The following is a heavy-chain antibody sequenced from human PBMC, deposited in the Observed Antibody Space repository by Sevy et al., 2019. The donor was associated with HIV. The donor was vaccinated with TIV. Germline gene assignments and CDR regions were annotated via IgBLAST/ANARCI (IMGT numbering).Heavy chain of an antibody. CDR3: AKKMGGGSGMAFLVDY. CDR1: GFIFSSFA. V-gene: IGHV3-23*01. Sequence: GGSLRLSCAASGFIFSSFAMGWVRQAPGKALDWISVISGTGDYTYYADSVKGRFTISRDNSKNTLFLQMNSLRAEDTAIFYCAKKMGGGSGMAFLVDYWGQGPLVTVSS. J-gene: IGHJ4*02. D-gene: IGHD5-18*01. CDR2: ISGTGDYT.